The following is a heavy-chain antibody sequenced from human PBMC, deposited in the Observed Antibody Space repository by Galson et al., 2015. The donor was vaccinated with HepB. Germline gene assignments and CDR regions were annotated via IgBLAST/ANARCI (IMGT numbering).Heavy chain of an antibody. D-gene: IGHD2-8*01. CDR3: AKNGGAFDI. CDR2: IKPDGSER. Sequence: SLRLSCAASGFTFSSHWMTWVRQAPGKGLEWVANIKPDGSERNYVDSVKGRFTISRDNAKNSLYLQMNSLRAEDTAVYYCAKNGGAFDIWGQGTMVIVSS. J-gene: IGHJ3*02. CDR1: GFTFSSHW. V-gene: IGHV3-7*03.